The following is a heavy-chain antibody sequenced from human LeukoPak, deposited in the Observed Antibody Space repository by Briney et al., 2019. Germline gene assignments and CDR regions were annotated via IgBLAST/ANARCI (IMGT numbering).Heavy chain of an antibody. D-gene: IGHD5/OR15-5a*01. Sequence: ASVNVSCKASGYTFTTYGISWVRQAPGQGLEWMGWISAHNGNTNYAQKLQGRVTMTPDTSTSTAYMELRSLRSDDTAVYYCARGKASQSTNYFDYWGQGTLVTVSS. CDR3: ARGKASQSTNYFDY. CDR2: ISAHNGNT. V-gene: IGHV1-18*01. CDR1: GYTFTTYG. J-gene: IGHJ4*02.